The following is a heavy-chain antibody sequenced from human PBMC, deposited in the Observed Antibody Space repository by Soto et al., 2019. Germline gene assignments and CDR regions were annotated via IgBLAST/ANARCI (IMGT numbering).Heavy chain of an antibody. Sequence: GGSLRLSCAASGFTFSSYAMHWVRQAPGKGLEWVSAISGSGGSTYYADSVKGRFTISRDNSKNTLYLQMNSLRAEDTAVYYCAKGSGGPYYFDYWGQGTLVTVSS. D-gene: IGHD3-10*01. CDR1: GFTFSSYA. CDR3: AKGSGGPYYFDY. J-gene: IGHJ4*02. V-gene: IGHV3-23*01. CDR2: ISGSGGST.